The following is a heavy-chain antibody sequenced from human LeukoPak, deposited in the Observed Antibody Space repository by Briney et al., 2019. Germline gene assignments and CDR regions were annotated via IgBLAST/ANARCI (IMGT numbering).Heavy chain of an antibody. V-gene: IGHV4-39*01. CDR2: VYYSGST. D-gene: IGHD5-12*01. J-gene: IGHJ3*02. CDR3: AKSGYSGYRGAFDI. CDR1: GGSISSSSYY. Sequence: SETLSLTCTVSGGSISSSSYYWGWIRQPPGKGLEWIGSVYYSGSTYYNPSLKSRVTISVDTSKNQFSLKLSSVTAADTAVYYCAKSGYSGYRGAFDIWGQGTMVTVSS.